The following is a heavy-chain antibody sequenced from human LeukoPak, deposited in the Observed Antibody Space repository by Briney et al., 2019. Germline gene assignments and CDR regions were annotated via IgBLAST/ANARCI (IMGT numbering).Heavy chain of an antibody. CDR1: GFTFSSYN. D-gene: IGHD4-23*01. V-gene: IGHV3-21*01. J-gene: IGHJ4*02. CDR2: ISSSGSFI. CDR3: ARVPFYGGNPGGFDY. Sequence: KPGGSLRLSCAASGFTFSSYNMNWVRQAPGKGLEWVSSISSSGSFIYYADSMKGRFTISRDNAKNSLYLQMNSLRAEDTAVYYCARVPFYGGNPGGFDYWGQGTLVTVSS.